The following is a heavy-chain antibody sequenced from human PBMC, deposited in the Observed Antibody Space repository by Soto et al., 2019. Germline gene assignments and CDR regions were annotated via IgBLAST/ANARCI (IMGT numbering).Heavy chain of an antibody. Sequence: EVQLVESGGGLVQPGGSLTLSCAASGFTFSRNWMSWVRQAPGKGLEWGANIKQDGSEKYYADAVKGRFTLSRDNVENSLYLQMNSLRAEDTAVYYCARDGDGYPAWGQGTLVTVSS. D-gene: IGHD1-1*01. CDR2: IKQDGSEK. V-gene: IGHV3-7*01. CDR3: ARDGDGYPA. J-gene: IGHJ5*02. CDR1: GFTFSRNW.